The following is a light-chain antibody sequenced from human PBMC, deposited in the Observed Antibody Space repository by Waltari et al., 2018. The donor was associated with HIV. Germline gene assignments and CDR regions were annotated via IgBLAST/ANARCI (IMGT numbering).Light chain of an antibody. Sequence: QSVLRQPPSASGTPGQRVTISCSGRNSNIGSNSVTWYQQVPGTAPKLLIYSNNQRPSGVPDRFSGSKSGNSASLAISGLRSEDEADYYCAAWDDSVDGDVIFGGGTKLTVL. V-gene: IGLV1-44*01. J-gene: IGLJ2*01. CDR3: AAWDDSVDGDVI. CDR2: SNN. CDR1: NSNIGSNS.